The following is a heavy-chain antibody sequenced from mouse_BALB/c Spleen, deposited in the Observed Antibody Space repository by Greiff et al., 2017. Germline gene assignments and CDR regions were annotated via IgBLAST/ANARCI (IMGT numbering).Heavy chain of an antibody. Sequence: QVQLKQSGAELMKPGASVKISCKATGYTFSSYWIEWVKQRPGHGLEWIGEILPGSGSTNYNEKFKGKATFTADTSSNTAYMQLSSLTSEDSAVYYGARSGATMITTKFAYWGQGTLVTVSA. CDR3: ARSGATMITTKFAY. V-gene: IGHV1-9*01. D-gene: IGHD2-4*01. J-gene: IGHJ3*01. CDR2: ILPGSGST. CDR1: GYTFSSYW.